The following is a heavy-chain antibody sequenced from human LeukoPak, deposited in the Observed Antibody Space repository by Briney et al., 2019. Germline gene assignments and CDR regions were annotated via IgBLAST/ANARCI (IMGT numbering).Heavy chain of an antibody. D-gene: IGHD1-26*01. CDR1: GGSIRSNSHY. Sequence: PSETLSLTCTVSGGSIRSNSHYWGCIRQTPGKGLEWIGSIFYSGTTYYNPSLKSRGTISIDTSKNQFSLKLSSVTAADTAVYYWARRSGGYWGQGTLVTVSS. V-gene: IGHV4-39*01. J-gene: IGHJ4*02. CDR3: ARRSGGY. CDR2: IFYSGTT.